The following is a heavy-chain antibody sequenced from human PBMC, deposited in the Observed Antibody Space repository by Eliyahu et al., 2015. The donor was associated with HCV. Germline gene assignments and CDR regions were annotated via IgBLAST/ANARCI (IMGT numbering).Heavy chain of an antibody. CDR3: ARGPGIYSYGDKDNWFDP. CDR2: ISSSSSTI. J-gene: IGHJ5*02. D-gene: IGHD5-18*01. V-gene: IGHV3-48*01. CDR1: GFTFSSYS. Sequence: EVQLVESGGGLVQPGGSLRLSCAASGFTFSSYSMNWVRQAPGKGLEWVSYISSSSSTIYYADSVKGRFTISRDNAKNSLYLQMNSLRAEDTAVYYCARGPGIYSYGDKDNWFDPWGQGTLVTVSS.